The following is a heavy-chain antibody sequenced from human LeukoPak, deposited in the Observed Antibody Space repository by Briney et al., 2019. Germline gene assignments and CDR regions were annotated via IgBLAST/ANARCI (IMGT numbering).Heavy chain of an antibody. D-gene: IGHD2-8*01. Sequence: GGSLRLSCAASGFTFSSYSMNWVRQAPGKGLEWVSSISSSSSYIYYADSVKGRFTISRDNAKNSLYLQMNSLRAEDTAVYYCARVSCTNGVCDGVFDYWGQGTLVTVSS. CDR3: ARVSCTNGVCDGVFDY. J-gene: IGHJ4*02. V-gene: IGHV3-21*01. CDR1: GFTFSSYS. CDR2: ISSSSSYI.